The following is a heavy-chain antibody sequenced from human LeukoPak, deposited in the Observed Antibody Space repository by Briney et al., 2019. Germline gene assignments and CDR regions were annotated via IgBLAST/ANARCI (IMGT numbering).Heavy chain of an antibody. V-gene: IGHV3-48*01. CDR3: ARALYSSSHHKNYYYGMDV. CDR2: ITRSRTTI. D-gene: IGHD6-13*01. CDR1: GFNFSIYS. Sequence: GGSLRLSCAASGFNFSIYSMNWGRQAPGKGLEWVSYITRSRTTIYYADSVKVRFTISRDNSKNTLYLQMNSLRADDTAVYYCARALYSSSHHKNYYYGMDVWGQGTTVTVSS. J-gene: IGHJ6*02.